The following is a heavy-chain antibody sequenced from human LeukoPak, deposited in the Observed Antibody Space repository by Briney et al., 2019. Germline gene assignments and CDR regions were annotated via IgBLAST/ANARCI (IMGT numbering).Heavy chain of an antibody. V-gene: IGHV4-34*01. CDR3: ARGDIVVPAQGGTYFDY. CDR2: INDSGST. D-gene: IGHD2-2*01. J-gene: IGHJ4*02. Sequence: SETLSLTCAVYGGSFSGYYWSWIRQPPGKGLEWIGEINDSGSTNYNPSLKSRVTISVDTSKNQFSLKLSSVTAADTAVYYCARGDIVVPAQGGTYFDYWGQGTLVTVSS. CDR1: GGSFSGYY.